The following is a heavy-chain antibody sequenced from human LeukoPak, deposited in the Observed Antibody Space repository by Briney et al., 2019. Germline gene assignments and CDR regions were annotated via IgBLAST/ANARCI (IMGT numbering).Heavy chain of an antibody. J-gene: IGHJ3*02. Sequence: GGSLRLSCAASGFTVSSNYMSWVRQAPGKGLEWVSVIYSGGSTYYADSVKGRFPISRDNSKNTLYLQMNSLRAEDTAVYYCARVFWFGDFGAFDIWGQGTMVTVSS. CDR1: GFTVSSNY. D-gene: IGHD3-10*01. V-gene: IGHV3-53*01. CDR3: ARVFWFGDFGAFDI. CDR2: IYSGGST.